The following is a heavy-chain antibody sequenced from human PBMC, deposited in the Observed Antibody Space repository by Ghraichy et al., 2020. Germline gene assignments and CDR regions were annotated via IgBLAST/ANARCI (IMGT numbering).Heavy chain of an antibody. CDR3: ARQRVSSSPIYDDMDV. D-gene: IGHD6-6*01. J-gene: IGHJ6*02. Sequence: GESLNISCKGSGYSFTSYCIGWVRQMPGKGLEWMGIIYPGDSDTRYSPSFQGQVTISADKSISTAYLQLSSLKASDTAMYYCARQRVSSSPIYDDMDVWGQGTTVTVSS. CDR1: GYSFTSYC. CDR2: IYPGDSDT. V-gene: IGHV5-51*01.